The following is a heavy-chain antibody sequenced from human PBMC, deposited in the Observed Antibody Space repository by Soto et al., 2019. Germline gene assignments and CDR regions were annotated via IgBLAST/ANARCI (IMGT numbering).Heavy chain of an antibody. D-gene: IGHD4-17*01. V-gene: IGHV4-31*03. CDR1: GGSISSGGYY. CDR3: ARAHYGDYFGDAFDI. Sequence: SETLSLTCTVSGGSISSGGYYWSWIRQHPGKGQEWIGYIYYSGSTYYNPSLKSRVTISVDTSKNQFSLKLSSVTAADTAVYYCARAHYGDYFGDAFDIWGQGTMVTVSS. CDR2: IYYSGST. J-gene: IGHJ3*02.